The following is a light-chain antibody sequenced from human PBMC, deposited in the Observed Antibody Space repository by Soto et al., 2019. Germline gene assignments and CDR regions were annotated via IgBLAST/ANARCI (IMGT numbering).Light chain of an antibody. CDR3: LQTYSYPLT. V-gene: IGKV1-6*01. CDR2: AAS. CDR1: QGIRND. J-gene: IGKJ4*01. Sequence: AIQMTQSPSSLSASLGDRVIITCRASQGIRNDLDWYQQKPGKAPKLLIYAASTLQSGVTSRFSGSGSGTDFTLTISSLLPEDFATYYCLQTYSYPLTFGGGTNVEIK.